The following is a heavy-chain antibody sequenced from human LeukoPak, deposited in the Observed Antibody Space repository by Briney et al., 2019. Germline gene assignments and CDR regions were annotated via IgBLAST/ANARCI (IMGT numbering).Heavy chain of an antibody. CDR1: GFTFSSYA. CDR2: MSGNGVGT. CDR3: AKAAGDYSFFLYDS. D-gene: IGHD4-17*01. J-gene: IGHJ4*02. V-gene: IGHV3-23*01. Sequence: PGGSLRLSCAASGFTFSSYAMSWVRQARGKGPEWVSAMSGNGVGTYYADSVKGRFTISRDNSKNTLYLQMNTLRAEDSAVYYCAKAAGDYSFFLYDSWGQGTLVTVSS.